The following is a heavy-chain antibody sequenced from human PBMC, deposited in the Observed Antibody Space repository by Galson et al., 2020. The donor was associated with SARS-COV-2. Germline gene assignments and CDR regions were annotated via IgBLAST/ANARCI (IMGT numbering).Heavy chain of an antibody. CDR1: GGSISSGSYY. J-gene: IGHJ3*02. CDR3: ARGGRGIVRHIVGVSNPGALDI. CDR2: IYTSGSP. D-gene: IGHD2-21*01. Sequence: SETLSLNCTVSGGSISSGSYYWSWIRQPAGKGLEWIGRIYTSGSPNYNPSLKSRVTISVDTSKNQFSLKLSSVTAADTAVYYCARGGRGIVRHIVGVSNPGALDIGGQGTMVAVSS. V-gene: IGHV4-61*02.